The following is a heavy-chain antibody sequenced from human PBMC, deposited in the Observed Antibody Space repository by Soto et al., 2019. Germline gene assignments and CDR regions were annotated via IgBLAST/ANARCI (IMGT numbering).Heavy chain of an antibody. CDR3: ARGRAPSGTYHRSDVDS. V-gene: IGHV4-34*01. D-gene: IGHD1-26*01. Sequence: QVQLQQWGAGLLKPSETLSLTCAVYGGSFIDYYWSWIRQPPGQGLEWIGEINHSEFTNYDPSLKSRVTISVDTSKNQFSLKLGSVTAADTAVYYCARGRAPSGTYHRSDVDSWGQGTLVTVSS. J-gene: IGHJ4*02. CDR2: INHSEFT. CDR1: GGSFIDYY.